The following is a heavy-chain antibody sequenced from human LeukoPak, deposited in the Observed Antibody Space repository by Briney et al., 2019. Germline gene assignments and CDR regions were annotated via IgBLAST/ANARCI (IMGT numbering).Heavy chain of an antibody. CDR2: ISSSSSTI. CDR1: GFTFSSYA. V-gene: IGHV3-48*02. J-gene: IGHJ6*02. D-gene: IGHD6-6*01. CDR3: ARDRRYSSSSGFSFGDYYYYGMDV. Sequence: PGGSLRLSCAASGFTFSSYAMHWVRQAPGKGLEWVSYISSSSSTIYYADSVKGRFTISRDNAKNSLYLQMNSLRDEDTAVYYCARDRRYSSSSGFSFGDYYYYGMDVWGQGTTVTVSS.